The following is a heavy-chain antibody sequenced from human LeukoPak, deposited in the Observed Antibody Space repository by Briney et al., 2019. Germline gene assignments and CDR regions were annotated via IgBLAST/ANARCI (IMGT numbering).Heavy chain of an antibody. CDR1: GGSISRYY. V-gene: IGHV4-59*12. Sequence: SETLSLTCTVSGGSISRYYWSWIRQPPGKGLEWIGYIYYSGSTNYNPSLESRVTISVDTSKNQFSLKVSSVTAADTGVYYCARDGNGDAFDIWGQGTMVTVSS. J-gene: IGHJ3*02. D-gene: IGHD1-1*01. CDR2: IYYSGST. CDR3: ARDGNGDAFDI.